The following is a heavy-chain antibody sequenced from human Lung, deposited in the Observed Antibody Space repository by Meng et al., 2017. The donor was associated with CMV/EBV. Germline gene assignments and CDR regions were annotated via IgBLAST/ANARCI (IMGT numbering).Heavy chain of an antibody. D-gene: IGHD3-16*01. CDR1: GFSLRTSGVG. J-gene: IGHJ4*02. CDR3: AHRPTDYGSKFDY. CDR2: VYWDDDK. Sequence: QITLKESGPTLVKPTXTLTLTCTFSGFSLRTSGVGVAWIRQPPGKPLEWLALVYWDDDKRYRPSLRSRLTITKDTSKNQVVLLMTDMDPEDTGTYYCAHRPTDYGSKFDYWGQGTLVTVAS. V-gene: IGHV2-5*02.